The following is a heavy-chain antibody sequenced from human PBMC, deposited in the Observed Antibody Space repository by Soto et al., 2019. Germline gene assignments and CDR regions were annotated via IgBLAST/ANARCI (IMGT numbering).Heavy chain of an antibody. Sequence: QVQLVQSGAEVKKPGSSVNVSCTASGGTLSSYTFSWVRQAPGQGLEWMGRIIPNLGITNYAQKFQGRITIIVDKSTSTAYMELSSLRSEDTAVYYCARDKGYCSGASCPDFDYWGQGTLVTVSS. V-gene: IGHV1-69*08. CDR3: ARDKGYCSGASCPDFDY. CDR2: IIPNLGIT. CDR1: GGTLSSYT. D-gene: IGHD2-15*01. J-gene: IGHJ4*02.